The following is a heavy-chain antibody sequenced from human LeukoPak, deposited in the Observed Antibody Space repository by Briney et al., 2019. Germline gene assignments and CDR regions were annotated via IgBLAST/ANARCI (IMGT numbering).Heavy chain of an antibody. V-gene: IGHV3-23*01. D-gene: IGHD6-19*01. CDR3: AKDLEYSSGWSGPPFDP. Sequence: GGSLRLSCAASGFTFSSYAMSWVRKAPGKGLEWVSAISGSGGSTYYADSVKGRFTISRDNSKNTLYLQMNSLRAEDTAVYYCAKDLEYSSGWSGPPFDPWGQGTLVTVSS. CDR2: ISGSGGST. J-gene: IGHJ5*02. CDR1: GFTFSSYA.